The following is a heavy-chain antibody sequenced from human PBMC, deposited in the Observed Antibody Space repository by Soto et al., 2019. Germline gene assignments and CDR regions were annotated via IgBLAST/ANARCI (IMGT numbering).Heavy chain of an antibody. CDR1: GGSISSSSYY. CDR2: IYYSGST. Sequence: SETLSLTCTVSGGSISSSSYYWGWIRQPPGKGLEWIGSIYYSGSTYYNPSLKSRVTISVDTSKNQFSLKLSSVTAADTAVHYCARFRRSVTDYWGQGTLVTVSS. J-gene: IGHJ4*02. CDR3: ARFRRSVTDY. V-gene: IGHV4-39*01.